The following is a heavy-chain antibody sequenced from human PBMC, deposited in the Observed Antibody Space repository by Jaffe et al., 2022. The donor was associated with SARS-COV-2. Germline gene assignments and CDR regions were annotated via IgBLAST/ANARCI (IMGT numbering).Heavy chain of an antibody. CDR2: IYPGDSDT. D-gene: IGHD3-22*01. CDR3: ARQPRAYYYDSSGYYTFDY. Sequence: EVQLVQSGAEVKKPGESLKISCKGSGYSFTNYWIAWVRQMPGKGLEYMGIIYPGDSDTRYSPSFQGQVTISADKSISTAYLQWSSLKASDTAMYYCARQPRAYYYDSSGYYTFDYWGQGTLVTVSS. V-gene: IGHV5-51*01. J-gene: IGHJ4*02. CDR1: GYSFTNYW.